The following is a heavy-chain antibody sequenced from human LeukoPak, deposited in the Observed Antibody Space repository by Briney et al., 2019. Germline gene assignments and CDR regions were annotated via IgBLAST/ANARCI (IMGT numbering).Heavy chain of an antibody. Sequence: SVKVPCKASGGTFSSYAISWVRQVPGQGLEWMGGIIPIFGTANYAQKFQGRVTITADESTSTAYMELSSLRSEDTAVYYCARHVSTTGTTGYYYFDYWGQGTLVTVSS. J-gene: IGHJ4*02. V-gene: IGHV1-69*13. CDR2: IIPIFGTA. CDR3: ARHVSTTGTTGYYYFDY. CDR1: GGTFSSYA. D-gene: IGHD1-1*01.